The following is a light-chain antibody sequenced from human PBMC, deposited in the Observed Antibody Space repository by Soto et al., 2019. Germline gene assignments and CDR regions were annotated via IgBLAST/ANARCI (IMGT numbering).Light chain of an antibody. V-gene: IGKV3-15*01. J-gene: IGKJ2*01. CDR3: QHYNHWPMYT. Sequence: ELVMTQSPATLSASPGERATLSCRASQSVITNVAWYQQKPGQAPRLLVYGASTRATGIPARFSGSGSGTEITLTISSLQSEDFVVYYCQHYNHWPMYTFGQGTKVEIK. CDR1: QSVITN. CDR2: GAS.